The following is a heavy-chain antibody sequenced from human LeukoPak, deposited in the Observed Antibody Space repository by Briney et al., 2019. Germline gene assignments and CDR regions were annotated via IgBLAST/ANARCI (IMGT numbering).Heavy chain of an antibody. V-gene: IGHV1-8*01. Sequence: ASVKVSCKASGYTFTSYDINWVRQATGQGLEWMGWMNPNSGNTGYAQKFQGRVTMTRNTSISTAYMELSSLRSEDTAVYYCARSFTYYYGSGSYYRDYWGQGLLVTVSS. J-gene: IGHJ4*02. D-gene: IGHD3-10*01. CDR1: GYTFTSYD. CDR3: ARSFTYYYGSGSYYRDY. CDR2: MNPNSGNT.